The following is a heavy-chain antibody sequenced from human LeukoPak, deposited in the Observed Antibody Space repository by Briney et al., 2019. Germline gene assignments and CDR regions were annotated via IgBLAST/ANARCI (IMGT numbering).Heavy chain of an antibody. V-gene: IGHV4-39*01. J-gene: IGHJ3*02. D-gene: IGHD5-18*01. Sequence: PSETLSLTCTVSGSSISSTNYYWGWIRQSPGKGLEWIGSIYYTGSTYYNPSLKSRVTISVDTSKNQFSLKLSSVTAADTAVYYCARHRGYSYGRPVTGAFDIWGQGTMVTVSS. CDR1: GSSISSTNYY. CDR2: IYYTGST. CDR3: ARHRGYSYGRPVTGAFDI.